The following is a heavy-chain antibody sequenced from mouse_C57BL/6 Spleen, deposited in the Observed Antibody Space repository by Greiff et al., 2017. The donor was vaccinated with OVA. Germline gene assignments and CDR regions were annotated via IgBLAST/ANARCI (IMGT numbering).Heavy chain of an antibody. D-gene: IGHD3-1*01. CDR2: ISSGGDYI. CDR3: TRDKGLFAY. J-gene: IGHJ3*01. V-gene: IGHV5-9-1*02. CDR1: GFTFSSYA. Sequence: EVKLQESGEGLVKPGGSLKLSCAASGFTFSSYAMSWVRQTPEKRLEWVAYISSGGDYIYYADTVKGRFTISRDNARNTLYLQMSSLKSEDTAMYYCTRDKGLFAYWGQGTLVTVSA.